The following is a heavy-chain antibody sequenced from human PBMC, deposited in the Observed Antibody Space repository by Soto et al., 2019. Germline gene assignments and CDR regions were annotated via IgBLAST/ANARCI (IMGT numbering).Heavy chain of an antibody. Sequence: RASVKVSCKASGGTFSSQAFSWVRQAPGQGLEWMGGVIPMFGTANYPQRFQGRVTINADESTNTAYMQLSSLRSEDTAVYFCAVGFKLDYYSLDVWGQGTTVTVSS. J-gene: IGHJ6*02. CDR3: AVGFKLDYYSLDV. CDR2: VIPMFGTA. V-gene: IGHV1-69*13. CDR1: GGTFSSQA. D-gene: IGHD3-10*01.